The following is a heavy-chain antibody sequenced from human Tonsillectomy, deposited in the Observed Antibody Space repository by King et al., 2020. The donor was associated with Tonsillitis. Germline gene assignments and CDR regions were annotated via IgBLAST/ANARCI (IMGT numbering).Heavy chain of an antibody. CDR3: ARDLGSVRYFDSLSAETFDF. CDR1: GFTFSSYT. D-gene: IGHD3-9*01. J-gene: IGHJ4*02. CDR2: ISSSSTI. Sequence: DVQLVESGGGLVQPGGSLRLSCAASGFTFSSYTMNWVRQAPGKGLEWVSYISSSSTIYYADSVKGRFTISRDNAKNSLYLQMNSLRAEDTAVYYCARDLGSVRYFDSLSAETFDFWGQGTLVTVSS. V-gene: IGHV3-48*04.